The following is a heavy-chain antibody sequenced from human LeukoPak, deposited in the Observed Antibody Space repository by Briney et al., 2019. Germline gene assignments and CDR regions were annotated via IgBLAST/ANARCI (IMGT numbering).Heavy chain of an antibody. D-gene: IGHD3-22*01. CDR3: ARDSTYYLRYGYFDS. CDR2: MSYDGTNI. J-gene: IGHJ4*02. CDR1: GFTFSSYA. V-gene: IGHV3-30-3*01. Sequence: PGGSLRLSCAASGFTFSSYAMHWVRQAPGRRPEWVAVMSYDGTNIFYSDSVKGRFTISRNNANNSVSLQMNNLRAEDTAVYYCARDSTYYLRYGYFDSWGQGILVTVSS.